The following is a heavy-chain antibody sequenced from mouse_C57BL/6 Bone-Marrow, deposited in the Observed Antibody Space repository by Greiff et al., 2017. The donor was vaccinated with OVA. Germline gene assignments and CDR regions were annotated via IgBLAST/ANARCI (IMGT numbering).Heavy chain of an antibody. V-gene: IGHV1-50*01. CDR3: ARRAPCYSYYGRDFDY. J-gene: IGHJ2*01. CDR1: GYTFTSYW. D-gene: IGHD1-1*01. Sequence: QVQLQQPGAELVKPGASVKLSCKASGYTFTSYWMQWVKQRPGQGLEWIGEIDPSDSYTNYNQKFKGKATLTVDTSSSTAYMQLSSLTSEDSAVYYCARRAPCYSYYGRDFDYWGQGTTLTVSS. CDR2: IDPSDSYT.